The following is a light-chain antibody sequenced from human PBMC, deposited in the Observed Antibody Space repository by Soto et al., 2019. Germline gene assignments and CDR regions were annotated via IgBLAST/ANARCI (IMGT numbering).Light chain of an antibody. J-gene: IGLJ1*01. Sequence: QSVLTQPASVSGSPGQSIAISCTGNSSDVGAYNYVSWYQQHPGKVPKLVIYDVTNRPSGVSDRFSGSKSGNTASLTIPGLQAEDEADYYCSSYTSNTTPYVFGTGTKVTVL. CDR1: SSDVGAYNY. CDR3: SSYTSNTTPYV. CDR2: DVT. V-gene: IGLV2-14*01.